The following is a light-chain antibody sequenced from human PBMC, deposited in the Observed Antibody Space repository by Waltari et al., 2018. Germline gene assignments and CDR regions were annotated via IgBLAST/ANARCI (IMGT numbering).Light chain of an antibody. J-gene: IGLJ3*02. CDR2: GHN. CDR3: QSYDSSVSAWV. CDR1: SSNIGAGYD. Sequence: QSVLTQPPSVSGAPGQSITISCTGSSSNIGAGYDVHWYQHLPRTAPKLLIYGHNNRPSGVPDRFSGSKSGTSASLAITGLQAEDEADYYCQSYDSSVSAWVFGGGTKLTVV. V-gene: IGLV1-40*01.